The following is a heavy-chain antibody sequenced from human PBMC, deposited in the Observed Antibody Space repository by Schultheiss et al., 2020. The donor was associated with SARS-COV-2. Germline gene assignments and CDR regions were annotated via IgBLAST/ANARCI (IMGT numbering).Heavy chain of an antibody. J-gene: IGHJ4*02. CDR2: ISYDGSNK. CDR3: TTDDYGSVD. Sequence: GGSLRLSCAASGFTFDSYALHWVRQAPGKGLEWVAVISYDGSNKYYADSVKGRFTISRDNSKNTLYLQMNSLKTEDTAVYYCTTDDYGSVDWGQGTLVTVSS. V-gene: IGHV3-30*04. CDR1: GFTFDSYA. D-gene: IGHD3-10*01.